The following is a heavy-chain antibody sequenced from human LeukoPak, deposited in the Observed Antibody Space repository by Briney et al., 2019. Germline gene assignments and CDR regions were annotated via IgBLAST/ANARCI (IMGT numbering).Heavy chain of an antibody. J-gene: IGHJ4*02. CDR3: AREVAAAGTYFDY. V-gene: IGHV3-66*02. D-gene: IGHD6-13*01. CDR2: IYSGGST. Sequence: GGSLRLSCAASRFTVSSNYMSWVRQAPGKGLEWVSVIYSGGSTYYADSVKGRFTISRDNSKNTLYLQMNSLRAEDTAVYYCAREVAAAGTYFDYWGQGTLVTVSS. CDR1: RFTVSSNY.